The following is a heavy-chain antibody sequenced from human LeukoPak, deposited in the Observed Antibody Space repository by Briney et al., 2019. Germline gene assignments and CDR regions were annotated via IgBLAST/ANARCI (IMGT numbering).Heavy chain of an antibody. V-gene: IGHV4-30-4*08. CDR1: GGSISSGDYY. CDR3: ARDTGGSWENDY. Sequence: SHTLSLTCTVSGGSISSGDYYWSWIRQPPGKGLEWIGYIYYSGSTYYNPSLKSRVTISVDTSKNQFSLKLSSVTAADTAVYYCARDTGGSWENDYWGQGTLVTVSS. D-gene: IGHD2-15*01. J-gene: IGHJ4*02. CDR2: IYYSGST.